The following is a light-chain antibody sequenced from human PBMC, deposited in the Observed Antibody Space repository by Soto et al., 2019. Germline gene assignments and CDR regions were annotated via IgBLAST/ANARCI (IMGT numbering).Light chain of an antibody. CDR2: DVS. J-gene: IGLJ1*01. V-gene: IGLV2-11*01. CDR1: SSDVGGYNY. Sequence: QSALTQPRSVSGSPGQSVTISCTGTSSDVGGYNYVSWYQQHPGKAPKLMIYDVSTRPSGVPDRFSGSKSGNTASLTISGLQAEDEADYYCCSYAGSSTFVFETGTKLTVL. CDR3: CSYAGSSTFV.